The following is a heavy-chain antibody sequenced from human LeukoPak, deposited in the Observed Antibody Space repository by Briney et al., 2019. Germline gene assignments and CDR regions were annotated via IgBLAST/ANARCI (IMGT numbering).Heavy chain of an antibody. V-gene: IGHV4-34*01. CDR1: GGSFSGYY. J-gene: IGHJ5*02. Sequence: PSETLSLTCAVYGGSFSGYYWSWIRQPPGKGLEWIGEINHSGSTNYNPSLKSRVTISVDTSKNQFSLKLSSVTAADTAVYYCARGVQGTIAVAGTGWFDPRGQGTLVTVSS. CDR3: ARGVQGTIAVAGTGWFDP. D-gene: IGHD6-19*01. CDR2: INHSGST.